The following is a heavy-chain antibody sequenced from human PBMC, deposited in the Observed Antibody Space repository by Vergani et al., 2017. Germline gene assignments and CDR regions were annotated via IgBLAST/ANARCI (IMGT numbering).Heavy chain of an antibody. Sequence: QVQLVESGGGVVQPGRSLRLSCTSSGFTFSTYAMHWVRQAPGKGLEWVAIISYDGSKKYYADSVKGRFTISRDNSRNTLDLLMSSLRAEDTAIYYCVREGSYCGSTTCRNPGYVYYYHMDVWGEGTTVTVSS. D-gene: IGHD2-21*01. CDR1: GFTFSTYA. CDR2: ISYDGSKK. J-gene: IGHJ6*03. CDR3: VREGSYCGSTTCRNPGYVYYYHMDV. V-gene: IGHV3-33*05.